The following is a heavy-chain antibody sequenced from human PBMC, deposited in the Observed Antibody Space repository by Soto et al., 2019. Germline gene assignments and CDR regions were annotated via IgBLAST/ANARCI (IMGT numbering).Heavy chain of an antibody. CDR3: AKALDYYGSSNGDY. Sequence: LRLSCAASGFTFNSYAMSWVRQAPGKGLDWVSIISGSGGSTFYADSVKGRFTLSRDNSKNTLYLQMNSLRAEDTALYYCAKALDYYGSSNGDYWGQGTLVTVSS. J-gene: IGHJ4*02. D-gene: IGHD3-10*01. V-gene: IGHV3-23*01. CDR2: ISGSGGST. CDR1: GFTFNSYA.